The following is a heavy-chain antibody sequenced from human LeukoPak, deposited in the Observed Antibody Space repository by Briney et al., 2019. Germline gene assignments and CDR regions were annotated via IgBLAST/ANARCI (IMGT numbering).Heavy chain of an antibody. CDR1: GFTLRNYR. Sequence: PGGSLRLSCAASGFTLRNYRMNWVRQAPGKGLEWVSSISITTTHIFYADSVKGRFTISRDDAKNSLYLQMSSLRAEDTAVYYCAELGITMIGGVWGKGTTVTISS. V-gene: IGHV3-21*01. D-gene: IGHD3-10*02. J-gene: IGHJ6*04. CDR3: AELGITMIGGV. CDR2: ISITTTHI.